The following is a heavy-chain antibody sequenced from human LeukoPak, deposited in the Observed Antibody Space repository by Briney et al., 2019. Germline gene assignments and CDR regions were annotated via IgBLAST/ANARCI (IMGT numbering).Heavy chain of an antibody. CDR2: ISGSGGST. J-gene: IGHJ4*02. Sequence: GGSLRLSCAASGFTFSSYAMSWVRQAPGKGLEWVSTISGSGGSTYYADSVKGRFTISRDNSKNTLYLQMNSLRAEDTAVYYCTCNYYGSGSYYRRGHYWGKGTLVTVSS. CDR3: TCNYYGSGSYYRRGHY. D-gene: IGHD3-10*01. CDR1: GFTFSSYA. V-gene: IGHV3-23*01.